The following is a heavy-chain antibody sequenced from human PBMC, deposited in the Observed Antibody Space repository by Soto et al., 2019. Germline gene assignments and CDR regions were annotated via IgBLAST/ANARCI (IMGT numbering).Heavy chain of an antibody. CDR2: IWYDGSNK. CDR3: ARDGLLGSRGGFDY. D-gene: IGHD3-16*01. CDR1: GFTFSSYG. J-gene: IGHJ4*02. Sequence: QVQLVESGGGVVQPGRSLRLSCAASGFTFSSYGMHWVRQAPGKGLEWVAVIWYDGSNKYYADSVKGRFTISRDNSKNTLYLQMNSLRAEDTAVYYCARDGLLGSRGGFDYWGQGTLVTVSS. V-gene: IGHV3-33*01.